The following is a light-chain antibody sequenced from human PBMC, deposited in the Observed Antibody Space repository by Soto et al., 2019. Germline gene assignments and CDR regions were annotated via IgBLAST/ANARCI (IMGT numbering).Light chain of an antibody. V-gene: IGKV3-20*01. CDR1: ESVSSSY. CDR3: QQYGNWYT. CDR2: GTS. Sequence: EVVLTQSPGTLSVSPGERATLSCRASESVSSSYLAWYQRKPGQAPRLLIYGTSTRATGIPDRFSGSGSGTDFTLTISRLEPEDSAVYYCQQYGNWYTFGQGTKLEIK. J-gene: IGKJ2*01.